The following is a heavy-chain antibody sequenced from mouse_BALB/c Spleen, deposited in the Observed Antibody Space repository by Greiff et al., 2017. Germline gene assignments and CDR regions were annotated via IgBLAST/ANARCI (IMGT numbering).Heavy chain of an antibody. D-gene: IGHD1-2*01. CDR2: INPSNGGT. Sequence: QVHVKQSGAELVKPGASVKLSCTASGYTFTSYYMYWVKQRPGQGLEWIGEINPSNGGTNFNEKFKSKATLTVDKSSSTAYMQLSSLTSEDSAVYYCTRSSPSTATGAMDYWGQGTSVTVAS. V-gene: IGHV1S81*02. CDR3: TRSSPSTATGAMDY. J-gene: IGHJ4*01. CDR1: GYTFTSYY.